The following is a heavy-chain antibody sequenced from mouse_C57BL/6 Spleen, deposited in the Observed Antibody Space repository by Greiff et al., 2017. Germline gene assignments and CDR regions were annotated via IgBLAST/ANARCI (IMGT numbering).Heavy chain of an antibody. V-gene: IGHV1-15*01. Sequence: QLQQSGAELVRPGASVTLSCKASGYTFTDYEMHWVKQTPVHGLEWIGAIDPETGGTAYNQKFKGKAILTADKSSSTAHMELRSLTSEDSAFYYCTRADDYAFAYWGQGTLVTVSA. CDR3: TRADDYAFAY. D-gene: IGHD2-4*01. CDR2: IDPETGGT. J-gene: IGHJ3*01. CDR1: GYTFTDYE.